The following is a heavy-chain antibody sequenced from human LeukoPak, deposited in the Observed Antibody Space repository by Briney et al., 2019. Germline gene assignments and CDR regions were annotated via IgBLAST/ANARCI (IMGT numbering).Heavy chain of an antibody. CDR2: IGSGGTTI. V-gene: IGHV3-11*04. D-gene: IGHD5-24*01. CDR3: ARWHAMATALIAYFDS. J-gene: IGHJ4*02. CDR1: GFNFNDYY. Sequence: GGSLRLSCTAAGFNFNDYYMSWIRQAPGKGLEWLSYIGSGGTTIYYADSVKGRFTISRDNAKNPLYLQMNSLGADDTAVYYCARWHAMATALIAYFDSWGQGTLVTVSS.